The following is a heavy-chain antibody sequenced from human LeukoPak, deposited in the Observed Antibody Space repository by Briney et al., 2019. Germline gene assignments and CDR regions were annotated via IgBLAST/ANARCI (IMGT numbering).Heavy chain of an antibody. Sequence: SETLSLTCTVSSGSISSSSYYWGWIRQPPGKGLEWIGSIYYSGSTYYNPSLKSRVTISVDTSKKQFSLKLSSVTAADTAVYYCARGLRFYGSGNILRNWFDPWGQGTLVTVSS. D-gene: IGHD3-10*01. CDR3: ARGLRFYGSGNILRNWFDP. CDR2: IYYSGST. V-gene: IGHV4-39*07. J-gene: IGHJ5*02. CDR1: SGSISSSSYY.